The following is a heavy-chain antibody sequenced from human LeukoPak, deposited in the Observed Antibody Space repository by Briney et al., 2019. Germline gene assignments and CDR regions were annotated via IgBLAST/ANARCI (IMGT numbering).Heavy chain of an antibody. D-gene: IGHD2-15*01. J-gene: IGHJ6*02. V-gene: IGHV3-23*01. CDR1: GFTFSSYA. Sequence: GGSLRLSCAASGFTFSSYAMSWVRQAPGKGLEWVSAISGSGGSTYYADSVKGRFTISRDNSKNTLYLQMNSLRAEDTAVYYCARVKSPPAYYYYYYGMDVWGQGTTVTVSS. CDR2: ISGSGGST. CDR3: ARVKSPPAYYYYYYGMDV.